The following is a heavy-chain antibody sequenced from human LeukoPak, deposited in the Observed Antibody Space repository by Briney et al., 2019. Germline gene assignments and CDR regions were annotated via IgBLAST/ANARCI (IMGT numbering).Heavy chain of an antibody. V-gene: IGHV4-59*01. J-gene: IGHJ6*02. CDR2: IYYSGST. CDR1: GGSISSYY. Sequence: SETLSLTCTVSGGSISSYYWSWIRQPPGKGLEWIGYIYYSGSTNYNPSLKSRVTISVDTSKNQFSLKLSSVTAADTAVYYCARNDYGDPYYGMDVWGQGTTVTVSS. D-gene: IGHD4-17*01. CDR3: ARNDYGDPYYGMDV.